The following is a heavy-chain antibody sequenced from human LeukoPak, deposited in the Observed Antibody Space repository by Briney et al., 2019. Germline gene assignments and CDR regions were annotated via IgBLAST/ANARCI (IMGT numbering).Heavy chain of an antibody. CDR3: ARYDYVWGSYRYFGWSPHGPFDY. V-gene: IGHV1-18*01. CDR2: ISAYNGNT. D-gene: IGHD3-16*02. CDR1: GYTFTSYG. Sequence: ASVKVSCEASGYTFTSYGISWVRQAPGQGLEWMGWISAYNGNTNYAQKLQGRVTMTTDTSTSTAYMELRSLRSDDTAVYYCARYDYVWGSYRYFGWSPHGPFDYWGQGTLVTVSS. J-gene: IGHJ4*02.